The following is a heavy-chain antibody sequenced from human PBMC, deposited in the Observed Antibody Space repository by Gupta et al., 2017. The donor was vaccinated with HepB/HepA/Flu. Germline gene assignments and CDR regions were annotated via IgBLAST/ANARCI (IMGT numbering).Heavy chain of an antibody. J-gene: IGHJ4*02. Sequence: EVQLVESGGGLVKPGGSLRFSCAASEFTFSIYSMTWVRQAPGKGLEWVSSISSSSDYIYYADSVKGRFTISRDNAKNSLYLQMNSLRAEDTAIYYCARDHYGDYGLDCWGQGTLVTVSS. D-gene: IGHD4-17*01. V-gene: IGHV3-21*01. CDR1: EFTFSIYS. CDR2: ISSSSDYI. CDR3: ARDHYGDYGLDC.